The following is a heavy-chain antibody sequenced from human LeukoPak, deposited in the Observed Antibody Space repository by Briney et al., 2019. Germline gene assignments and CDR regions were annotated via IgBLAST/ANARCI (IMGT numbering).Heavy chain of an antibody. Sequence: GGSLRLYCEASGFTFSSYAMYWVRQSPGKGLEYVSVISVDGVSISYANSVKGRFTISRDNSKNTLYLQMGSLRSEDMAVYYCARDVAVGGTSWFDPWGQGTLVTVSS. D-gene: IGHD6-19*01. V-gene: IGHV3-64*01. CDR3: ARDVAVGGTSWFDP. CDR1: GFTFSSYA. CDR2: ISVDGVSI. J-gene: IGHJ5*02.